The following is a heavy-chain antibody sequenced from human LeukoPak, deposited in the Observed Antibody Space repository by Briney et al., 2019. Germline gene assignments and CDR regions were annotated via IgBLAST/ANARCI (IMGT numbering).Heavy chain of an antibody. D-gene: IGHD6-13*01. CDR2: IYPDDSDT. J-gene: IGHJ4*02. CDR3: AIGRGGQQLGDY. V-gene: IGHV5-51*01. CDR1: EYSFPNYC. Sequence: GESLKISCKHSEYSFPNYCIGWVRQMPGKGLEWMGIIYPDDSDTRYSPSFQGQVTISADRSISTAYLQWSSLRASDTAMYYCAIGRGGQQLGDYWSQGTLVTVSS.